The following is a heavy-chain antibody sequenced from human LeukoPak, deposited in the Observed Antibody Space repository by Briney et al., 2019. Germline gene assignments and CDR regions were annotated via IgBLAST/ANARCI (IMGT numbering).Heavy chain of an antibody. Sequence: GGSLRLSCAASGFTFSSYGMHWVRQVPGKGLEWVAVISYDGSNKYYADSVKGRFTISRDNSKNTLYLQMNSLRAEDTAVYYCAKDIVGYCSGGSCYGLDYWGQGTLVTVSS. J-gene: IGHJ4*02. CDR2: ISYDGSNK. CDR3: AKDIVGYCSGGSCYGLDY. D-gene: IGHD2-15*01. V-gene: IGHV3-30*18. CDR1: GFTFSSYG.